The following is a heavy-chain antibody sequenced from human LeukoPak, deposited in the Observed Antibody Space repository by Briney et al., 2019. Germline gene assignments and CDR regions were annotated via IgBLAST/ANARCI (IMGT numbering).Heavy chain of an antibody. CDR2: ILYSGST. J-gene: IGHJ6*02. V-gene: IGHV4-39*01. CDR1: GGSIISSLHY. Sequence: SETLSLTCTVSGGSIISSLHYWDWIRQPPGKGLEWLGSILYSGSTWFNPSLKSRVTISVDTSKNQFSLNLTSVNATDTALYYCARHGSGSGGTYAGMDVWGQGTTVTVSS. D-gene: IGHD1-26*01. CDR3: ARHGSGSGGTYAGMDV.